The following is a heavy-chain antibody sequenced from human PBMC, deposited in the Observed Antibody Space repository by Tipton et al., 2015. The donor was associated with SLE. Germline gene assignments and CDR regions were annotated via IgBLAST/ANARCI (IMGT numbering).Heavy chain of an antibody. D-gene: IGHD3-22*01. CDR1: GFTFDDYA. CDR2: ISWNSGSI. J-gene: IGHJ1*01. CDR3: AKETPYDSSAPGYFQH. Sequence: RSLRLSCAASGFTFDDYAMHWVRQAPGKGLEWVSGISWNSGSIGYADSVKGRFTISRDNAKNSLYLQMNSLRAEDTALYYCAKETPYDSSAPGYFQHWGQGTLVTVSS. V-gene: IGHV3-9*01.